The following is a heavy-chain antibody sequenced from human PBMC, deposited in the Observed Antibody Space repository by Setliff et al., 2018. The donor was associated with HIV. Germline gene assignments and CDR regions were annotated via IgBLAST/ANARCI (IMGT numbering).Heavy chain of an antibody. CDR1: GGSFSGYY. CDR2: INHDRTT. Sequence: PSETLSLTCAVYGGSFSGYYWSWIRQPPGKGLEWIGEINHDRTTNYNPSLKSRVTISVDTSKNQFSLTLNSVTAADTAVYYCARGSRQLTIFGVVFKTNYYFMDVWGIGTAVTVSS. D-gene: IGHD3-3*01. CDR3: ARGSRQLTIFGVVFKTNYYFMDV. V-gene: IGHV4-34*01. J-gene: IGHJ6*03.